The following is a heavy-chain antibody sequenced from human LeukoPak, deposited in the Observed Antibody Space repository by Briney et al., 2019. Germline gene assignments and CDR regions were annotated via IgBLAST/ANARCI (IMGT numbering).Heavy chain of an antibody. Sequence: GGSLRRSCAASGFTFSSYGMNWVRQAPGKGLEWVSYISSSSGTIYYADSVRGRFTISRDNAKNSLYLQMNSLRDEDTAVYYCARASLYCSGGTCYEVWFDPWGQGTLVTVSS. D-gene: IGHD2-15*01. CDR2: ISSSSGTI. V-gene: IGHV3-48*02. CDR1: GFTFSSYG. CDR3: ARASLYCSGGTCYEVWFDP. J-gene: IGHJ5*02.